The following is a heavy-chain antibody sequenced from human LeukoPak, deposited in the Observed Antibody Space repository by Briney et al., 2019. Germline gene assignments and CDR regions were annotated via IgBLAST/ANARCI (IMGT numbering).Heavy chain of an antibody. V-gene: IGHV1-8*02. CDR3: ARNPYRSGAMDV. CDR2: MPPTSGNT. J-gene: IGHJ6*02. Sequence: ASVKVSCKASGYTFTTYDINWVRQATGQGLEWMGWMPPTSGNTGYAQKFQGRVTLTRNTSTNTAYMELSSLRSDDTAVYYCARNPYRSGAMDVWGQGTTVTVSS. D-gene: IGHD3-10*01. CDR1: GYTFTTYD.